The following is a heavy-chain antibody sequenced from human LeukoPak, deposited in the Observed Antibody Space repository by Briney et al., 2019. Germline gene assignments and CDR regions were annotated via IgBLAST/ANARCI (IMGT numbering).Heavy chain of an antibody. CDR3: ARDGGLTGGYLDY. V-gene: IGHV3-53*01. Sequence: GGSLRLSCAASGFTFSDFWMSWVRQAPGKGLEWVSLIYSDDNTYYADSVKGRFTISRDNSKNTLYLQMNSLRAEDTGVFYCARDGGLTGGYLDYWGQGTLVTVSS. CDR1: GFTFSDFW. J-gene: IGHJ4*02. D-gene: IGHD7-27*01. CDR2: IYSDDNT.